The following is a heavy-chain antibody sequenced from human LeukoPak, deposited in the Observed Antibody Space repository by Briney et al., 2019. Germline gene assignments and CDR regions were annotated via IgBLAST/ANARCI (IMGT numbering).Heavy chain of an antibody. V-gene: IGHV3-23*01. CDR3: AKKGRYYDSSGYYSLDY. CDR2: ISGSGGST. Sequence: GGSLRLPCAASGFTFSSYAMSWVRQAPGKGLEWVSAISGSGGSTYYADSVKGRFTISRDNSKNTLYLQMNSLRAEDTAVYYCAKKGRYYDSSGYYSLDYWGQGTLVTVSS. CDR1: GFTFSSYA. J-gene: IGHJ4*02. D-gene: IGHD3-22*01.